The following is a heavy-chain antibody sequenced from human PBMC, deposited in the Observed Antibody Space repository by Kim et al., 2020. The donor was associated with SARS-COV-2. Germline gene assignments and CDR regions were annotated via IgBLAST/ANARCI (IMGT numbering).Heavy chain of an antibody. CDR2: IDVGDSDT. CDR1: GYTRFTSYW. Sequence: GEFLKISCQFSGYTRFTSYWITWVRQMPGKGLEWMGRIDVGDSDTNYSPWFQGHVTISVDKSISTAYLQWSSLNASDTAIYYCARVKVSAFSDTWFDPWGLGTLVIVSS. CDR3: ARVKVSAFSDTWFDP. J-gene: IGHJ5*02. V-gene: IGHV5-10-1*01. D-gene: IGHD2-21*02.